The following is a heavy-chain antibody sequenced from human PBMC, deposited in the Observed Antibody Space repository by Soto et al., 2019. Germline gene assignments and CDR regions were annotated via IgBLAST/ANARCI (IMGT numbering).Heavy chain of an antibody. CDR2: GNNDGSTT. CDR3: VRVVIAAHCSDS. Sequence: GKGMVWVARGNNDGSTTNYADSVTGRFTISRDNARNTVYLQMNSLRADDTAVYSCVRVVIAAHCSDSWGQRTLVTVSS. D-gene: IGHD2-2*01. J-gene: IGHJ4*02. V-gene: IGHV3-74*01.